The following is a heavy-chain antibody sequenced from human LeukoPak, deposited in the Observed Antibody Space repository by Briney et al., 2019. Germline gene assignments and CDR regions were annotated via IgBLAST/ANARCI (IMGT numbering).Heavy chain of an antibody. D-gene: IGHD2-2*01. J-gene: IGHJ4*02. CDR2: ISYDGSNK. CDR3: AKGPLRGTAAAIDY. Sequence: GRSLRLSCAASGFTFSSYGIHWVRQAPGKGLEWVAVISYDGSNKYYADSVKGRFTISRDISTDTLWLQMDSLRTEDTAVYYCAKGPLRGTAAAIDYWGQGTLVTVSS. CDR1: GFTFSSYG. V-gene: IGHV3-30*18.